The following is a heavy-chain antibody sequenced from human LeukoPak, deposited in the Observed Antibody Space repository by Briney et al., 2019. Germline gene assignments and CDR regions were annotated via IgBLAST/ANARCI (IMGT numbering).Heavy chain of an antibody. CDR1: GFTFSIYG. V-gene: IGHV3-30*02. CDR3: AKGRGKDGQNLFDY. CDR2: IRSDGGKT. Sequence: PGGSLRLSCAASGFTFSIYGMHWVRQAPGKGLEGVTFIRSDGGKTHYADSVKGRFTISRDNSKNTLYLQIDNLRVDDTAVYYCAKGRGKDGQNLFDYWGQGTLITVSS. J-gene: IGHJ4*02. D-gene: IGHD5-24*01.